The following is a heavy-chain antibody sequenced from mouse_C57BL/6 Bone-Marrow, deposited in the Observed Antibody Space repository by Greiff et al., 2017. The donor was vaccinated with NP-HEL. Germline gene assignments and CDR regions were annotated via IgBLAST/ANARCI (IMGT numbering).Heavy chain of an antibody. J-gene: IGHJ3*01. CDR3: ARTEPAWFAY. CDR1: GFTFSDYG. V-gene: IGHV5-17*01. Sequence: EVKLMESGGGLVKPGGSLKLSCAASGFTFSDYGMHWVRQAPEKGLEWVAYISSGSSNIYYADTVKGRFTISRDNAKNTLFLQMTSLRSEDTAMYYCARTEPAWFAYWGQGTLVTVSA. CDR2: ISSGSSNI.